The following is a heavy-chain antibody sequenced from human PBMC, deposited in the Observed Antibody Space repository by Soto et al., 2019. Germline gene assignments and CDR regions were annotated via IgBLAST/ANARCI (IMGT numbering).Heavy chain of an antibody. CDR1: GFTFSSYA. CDR2: ISYDGSNK. Sequence: ESGGGVVQPGRSLRLSCAASGFTFSSYAMHWVRQAPGKGLEWVAVISYDGSNKYYADSVKGRFTISRDNSKNTLYLQMNSLRAEDTAVYYCARDRDLFRPTYYYYGMDVWGQGTTDTVSS. CDR3: ARDRDLFRPTYYYYGMDV. J-gene: IGHJ6*02. V-gene: IGHV3-30-3*01. D-gene: IGHD2-21*01.